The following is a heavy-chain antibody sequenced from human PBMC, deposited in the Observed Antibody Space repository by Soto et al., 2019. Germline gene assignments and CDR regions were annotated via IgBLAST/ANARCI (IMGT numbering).Heavy chain of an antibody. V-gene: IGHV3-33*01. CDR2: IWSDGNKR. Sequence: QVQLVESGGGVVQPGRSLRLSCAASGFMFTNHGMHWVRQAPGKGLEWVEGIWSDGNKRYYPDSVKGRVTVSRDPSNNTLYLQTNNLRAEVTAIYSCVRGDIWRDEASDYWGQGTLVTVSS. J-gene: IGHJ4*02. CDR1: GFMFTNHG. CDR3: VRGDIWRDEASDY.